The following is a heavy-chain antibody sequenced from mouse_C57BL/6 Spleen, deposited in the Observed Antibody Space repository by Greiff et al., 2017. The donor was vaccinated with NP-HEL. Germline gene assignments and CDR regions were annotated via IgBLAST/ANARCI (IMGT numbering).Heavy chain of an antibody. CDR2: IYPRDGST. V-gene: IGHV1-78*01. Sequence: VKLVESDAELVKPGASVKISCKVSGYTFTDHTIHWMKQRPEQGLEWIGYIYPRDGSTKYNEKFKGKATLTADKSSSTAYMQLNSLTSEDSAVYFCARSVPFLLGWFAYWGQGTLVTVSA. D-gene: IGHD4-1*01. CDR3: ARSVPFLLGWFAY. J-gene: IGHJ3*01. CDR1: GYTFTDHT.